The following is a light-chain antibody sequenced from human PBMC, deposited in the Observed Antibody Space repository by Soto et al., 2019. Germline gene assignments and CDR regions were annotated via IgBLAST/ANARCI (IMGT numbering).Light chain of an antibody. V-gene: IGLV2-14*02. Sequence: QSALTQPASVSGSPGQSITISCTGTSSDVGNYNLVSWYQQYPGKAPKLMIYEGGKRPSGVSNRFSGSKSGNTASLTISGLQAEDEADYYCISYTGSSTSYVFGSGTKVTVL. CDR2: EGG. CDR1: SSDVGNYNL. J-gene: IGLJ1*01. CDR3: ISYTGSSTSYV.